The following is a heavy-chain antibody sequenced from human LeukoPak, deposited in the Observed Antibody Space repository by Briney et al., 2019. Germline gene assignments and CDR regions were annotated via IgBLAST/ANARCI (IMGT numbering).Heavy chain of an antibody. D-gene: IGHD2-2*01. CDR3: ARGVVPAAINQPPDY. J-gene: IGHJ4*02. CDR2: ISYDGSNK. V-gene: IGHV3-30-3*01. CDR1: GFTFSSYA. Sequence: HAGGSLRLSCAASGFTFSSYAKHWVRQAPGKGLEWVAVISYDGSNKYYADSVKGRFTISRDNSKNTLYLQMNSLRAEDTAVYYCARGVVPAAINQPPDYWGQGTLVTDSS.